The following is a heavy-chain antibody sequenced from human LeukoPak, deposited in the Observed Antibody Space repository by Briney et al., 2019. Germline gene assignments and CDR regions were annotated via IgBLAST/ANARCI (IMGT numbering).Heavy chain of an antibody. CDR1: GFSLSTSGMR. D-gene: IGHD6-19*01. J-gene: IGHJ4*02. Sequence: ESGPALVKPTQTLTLTCTFSGFSLSTSGMRVSWIRQPPGKALEWLARIDWGDDKFYSTSLKTRLTISKDTSKNQVVLTMTNMDPVDTATYYCARTGGWYFNFDYWGQGTLVTVSS. V-gene: IGHV2-70*04. CDR2: IDWGDDK. CDR3: ARTGGWYFNFDY.